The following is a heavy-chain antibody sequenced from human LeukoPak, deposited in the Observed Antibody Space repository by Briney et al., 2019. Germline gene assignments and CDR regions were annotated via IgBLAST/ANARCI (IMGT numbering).Heavy chain of an antibody. V-gene: IGHV3-21*01. D-gene: IGHD5-24*01. CDR2: ISSSSSYI. CDR1: GFTFSSYS. CDR3: ARDRDVEIGGSNAFDI. Sequence: PGGSLRLSCAASGFTFSSYSMSWVRQAPGKGLEWVSSISSSSSYIYYADSVKGRFTISRDNAKNSLYLQMNSLRAEDTAVYYCARDRDVEIGGSNAFDIWGQGTMVTVSS. J-gene: IGHJ3*02.